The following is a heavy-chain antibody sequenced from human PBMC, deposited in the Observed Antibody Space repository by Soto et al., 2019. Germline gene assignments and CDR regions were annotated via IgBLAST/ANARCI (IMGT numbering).Heavy chain of an antibody. CDR2: IKQDGSQK. CDR1: GFTFSNYW. V-gene: IGHV3-7*01. D-gene: IGHD1-26*01. Sequence: EVQLVESGGGLVQPGGSLRLSCAASGFTFSNYWVSRVRQAPGKGLEWVADIKQDGSQKYYVDSGKGRFTISRDNAKNSLYLQMNSLRAEDTAVYYCARMGVNYYYGMDVWGQGTTVTVSS. J-gene: IGHJ6*02. CDR3: ARMGVNYYYGMDV.